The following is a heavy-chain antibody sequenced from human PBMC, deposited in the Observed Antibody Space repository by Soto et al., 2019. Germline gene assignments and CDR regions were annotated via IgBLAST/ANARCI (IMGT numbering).Heavy chain of an antibody. CDR2: ISYSGIT. Sequence: SETLSLTCTVSGGSISSGNYYWSWIRQPPGKGLEWIGFISYSGITYYNPYLKSRVTISVDTSKNQFSLKLNSVTAADTAVYYCARRSYRGYWFDPWGQGTLVTVSS. D-gene: IGHD4-4*01. J-gene: IGHJ5*02. CDR3: ARRSYRGYWFDP. CDR1: GGSISSGNYY. V-gene: IGHV4-30-4*01.